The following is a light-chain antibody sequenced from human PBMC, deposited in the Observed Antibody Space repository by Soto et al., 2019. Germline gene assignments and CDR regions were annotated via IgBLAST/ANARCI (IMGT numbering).Light chain of an antibody. CDR1: QTVSSSF. V-gene: IGKV3-20*01. CDR3: QQYGTLPTT. CDR2: GAS. Sequence: EIVLTQSPGTLSLSPGERATLSCRASQTVSSSFLAWYQQKPGQAPRLFIYGASSRATGIPDRFSGSGSGTDFTLTIGRLEPEDFAVYYCQQYGTLPTTFGQGTRLEIK. J-gene: IGKJ5*01.